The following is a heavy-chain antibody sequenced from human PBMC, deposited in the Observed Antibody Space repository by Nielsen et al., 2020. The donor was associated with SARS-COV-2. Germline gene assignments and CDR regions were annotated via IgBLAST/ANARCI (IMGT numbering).Heavy chain of an antibody. J-gene: IGHJ6*03. D-gene: IGHD1-1*01. CDR3: TRDPSYNWNDEVTHYYMDV. CDR1: GFIFNNYG. CDR2: LSSSGYYI. Sequence: GGSLRLSCEASGFIFNNYGMHWVRQAPGKGLEWVSSLSSSGYYIFYADSVKGRFTISRDNAENSLYLQMNSLRANDTAVYFCTRDPSYNWNDEVTHYYMDVWGKGTTVTVSS. V-gene: IGHV3-21*01.